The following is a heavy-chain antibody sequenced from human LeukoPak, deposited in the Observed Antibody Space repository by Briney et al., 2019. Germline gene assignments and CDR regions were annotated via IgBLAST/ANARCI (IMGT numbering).Heavy chain of an antibody. D-gene: IGHD2-2*01. CDR1: GFTLSSYA. V-gene: IGHV3-30*04. CDR3: ARRGGYCSSTSCYGGYFDY. CDR2: ISYDGSNK. Sequence: GGSLRLSCAASGFTLSSYAMHWVRQAPGKGLEWAAVISYDGSNKYYADSVKGRFTISRDNSKNTLYLQMNSLRAEDTAVYYCARRGGYCSSTSCYGGYFDYWGQGTLVTVSS. J-gene: IGHJ4*02.